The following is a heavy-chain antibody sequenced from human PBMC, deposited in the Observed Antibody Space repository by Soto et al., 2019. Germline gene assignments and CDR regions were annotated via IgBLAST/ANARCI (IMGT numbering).Heavy chain of an antibody. V-gene: IGHV4-39*01. CDR2: IYYGVSS. J-gene: IGHJ4*02. CDR3: ARHGSY. CDR1: GVSMSSSSYY. Sequence: SETLSLTFTVSGVSMSSSSYYWGWFRQPPGKGLEWIGTIYYGVSSYSNPSLKSRVTVSLDTSKNQFSLTLTSVTAADTAVYYCARHGSYWGQGTLVTVSS.